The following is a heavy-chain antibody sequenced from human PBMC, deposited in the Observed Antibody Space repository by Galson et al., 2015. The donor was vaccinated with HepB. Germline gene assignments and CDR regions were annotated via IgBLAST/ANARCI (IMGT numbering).Heavy chain of an antibody. CDR2: ISVGNGNT. V-gene: IGHV1-3*01. Sequence: SVKVSCKASGYTFTKNAIHWVRQAPGQRLEWMGWISVGNGNTKYSQNFQFRVTITRDTSASTAYLELSSLRSEDTAVYYCARDTAAGDDGDHYYMDVWGKGTTVTVSS. CDR3: ARDTAAGDDGDHYYMDV. D-gene: IGHD4-17*01. J-gene: IGHJ6*03. CDR1: GYTFTKNA.